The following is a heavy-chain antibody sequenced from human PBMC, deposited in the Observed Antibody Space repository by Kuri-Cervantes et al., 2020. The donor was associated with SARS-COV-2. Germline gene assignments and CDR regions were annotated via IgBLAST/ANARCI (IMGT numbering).Heavy chain of an antibody. J-gene: IGHJ3*02. CDR3: ASQGDYSPDANPAHYAFDI. CDR2: IYHSGST. V-gene: IGHV4-38-2*01. D-gene: IGHD4-11*01. CDR1: GYSISSGYY. Sequence: SETLSLTCAVSGYSISSGYYWGWIRQPPGKGLEWIGSIYHSGSTYYNPSLKSRVTISVDTSKNQFSLKLSSVTAADTAVYYCASQGDYSPDANPAHYAFDIWGQGTMVTVSS.